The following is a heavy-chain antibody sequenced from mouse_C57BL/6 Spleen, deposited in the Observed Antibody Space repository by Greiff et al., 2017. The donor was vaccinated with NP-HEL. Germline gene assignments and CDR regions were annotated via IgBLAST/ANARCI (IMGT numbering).Heavy chain of an antibody. CDR1: GYTFTSYW. Sequence: QVQLKQPGAELVRPGSSVKLSCKASGYTFTSYWMHWVKQRPIQGLEWIGNIDPSDSETHYNQKFKDKATLTVDTSSSPAYMQLSSLTSEDSAVYYCARNSSSYLYAMDYWGQGTSVTVSS. CDR3: ARNSSSYLYAMDY. V-gene: IGHV1-52*01. CDR2: IDPSDSET. D-gene: IGHD3-1*01. J-gene: IGHJ4*01.